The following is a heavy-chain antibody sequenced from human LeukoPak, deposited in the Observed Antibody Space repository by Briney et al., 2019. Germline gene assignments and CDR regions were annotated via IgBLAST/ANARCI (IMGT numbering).Heavy chain of an antibody. D-gene: IGHD2-21*01. CDR1: GFTFSTYS. V-gene: IGHV3-48*01. Sequence: GGSLGLSCAGSGFTFSTYSMNWVRQAPGKGLEWVSYIGANSAIFHADSVKGRFTISRDNSKNTLYLQVNSLGAEDTALYYCAADIVGNLDYWGRRTLVTVSS. CDR3: AADIVGNLDY. J-gene: IGHJ4*02. CDR2: IGANSAI.